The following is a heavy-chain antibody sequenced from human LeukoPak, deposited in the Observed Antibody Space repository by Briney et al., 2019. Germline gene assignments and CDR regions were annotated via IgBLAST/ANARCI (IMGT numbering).Heavy chain of an antibody. CDR3: AKDRVVRGVIIAHNYFDY. CDR1: GFTFSSYG. Sequence: GGSLRLSCAASGFTFSSYGMHWVRQAPGKGLEWVAVISYDGSNKYYADSVKGRFTISRDNSKNTLYLQMNSLRAEDTAVYYCAKDRVVRGVIIAHNYFDYWGQGTLVTVSS. J-gene: IGHJ4*02. CDR2: ISYDGSNK. V-gene: IGHV3-30*18. D-gene: IGHD3-10*01.